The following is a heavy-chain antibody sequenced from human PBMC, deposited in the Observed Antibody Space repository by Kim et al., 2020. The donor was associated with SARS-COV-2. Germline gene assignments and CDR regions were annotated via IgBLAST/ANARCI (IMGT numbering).Heavy chain of an antibody. V-gene: IGHV1-24*01. D-gene: IGHD3-10*02. CDR3: AKAVFSGYYYYGMDV. J-gene: IGHJ6*02. Sequence: QKVQGRVTMNEDKSTDTAYMELSSLRSEDTAVYYCAKAVFSGYYYYGMDVWGQGTTVTVSS.